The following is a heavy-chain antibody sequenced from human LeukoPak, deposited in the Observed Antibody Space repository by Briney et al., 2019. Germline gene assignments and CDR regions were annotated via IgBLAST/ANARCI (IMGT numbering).Heavy chain of an antibody. Sequence: SETLSLTCAVYGGSFSDYYWIWIRQPPGQGLEWIGGINHVGGTNYNPSLKVRGTISVDTPKNQFSLRLISVTAADTALYFCARCHADIGLNYFDYWGPGTLVTVSS. CDR2: INHVGGT. CDR3: ARCHADIGLNYFDY. V-gene: IGHV4-34*01. D-gene: IGHD2-15*01. CDR1: GGSFSDYY. J-gene: IGHJ4*02.